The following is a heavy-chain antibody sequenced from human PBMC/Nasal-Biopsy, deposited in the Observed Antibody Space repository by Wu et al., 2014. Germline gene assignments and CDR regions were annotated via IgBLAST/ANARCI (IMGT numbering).Heavy chain of an antibody. D-gene: IGHD2-15*01. CDR3: ARGGCSGGKCFLVSRGHDIMDV. J-gene: IGHJ6*02. CDR1: GGFIANSDDY. CDR2: IYRGGST. Sequence: TLSLTCSVSGGFIANSDDYWSWVRQSPGEGLEWIGEIYRGGSTNYNVSLKSRATISMDKSTNQFSLKLTSVTAADTASYYCARGGCSGGKCFLVSRGHDIMDVWGQGDHSHRLL. V-gene: IGHV4/OR15-8*02.